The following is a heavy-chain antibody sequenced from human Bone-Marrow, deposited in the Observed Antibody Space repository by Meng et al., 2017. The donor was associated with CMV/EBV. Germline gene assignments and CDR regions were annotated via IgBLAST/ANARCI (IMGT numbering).Heavy chain of an antibody. Sequence: GGSRRLSFAASGFTFSSYWMHWVRQAPGKGPVWVSRIDSEGRTTFYADSVKGRFTISRDNAKNTLYLQMNSLRAEDTAIYYCTREGTGYDFWRGYRNDALNLWGRGTMVTVSS. V-gene: IGHV3-74*01. CDR2: IDSEGRTT. CDR1: GFTFSSYW. D-gene: IGHD3-3*01. CDR3: TREGTGYDFWRGYRNDALNL. J-gene: IGHJ3*01.